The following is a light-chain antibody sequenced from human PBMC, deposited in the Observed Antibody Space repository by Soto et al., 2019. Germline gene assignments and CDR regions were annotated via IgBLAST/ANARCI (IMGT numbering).Light chain of an antibody. CDR2: KAS. CDR3: QQYSSFSLS. V-gene: IGKV1-5*03. CDR1: QSISSW. J-gene: IGKJ4*01. Sequence: DIQMTQSPSTVSASVGDRVTITCRASQSISSWLAWYQQKPGKAPKLLIKKASILESGVPSRFSGSGSGTEFTLAISSLQPDDFATYCCQQYSSFSLSLGGGTKVEIK.